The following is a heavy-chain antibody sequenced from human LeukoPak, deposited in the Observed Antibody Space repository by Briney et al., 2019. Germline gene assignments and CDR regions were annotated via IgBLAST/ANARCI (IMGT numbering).Heavy chain of an antibody. CDR2: FDPEEGET. CDR3: ATFYCSSTSCYIDYYYGMDV. J-gene: IGHJ6*02. CDR1: RYTHTELS. V-gene: IGHV1-24*01. D-gene: IGHD2-2*02. Sequence: GGSVNVSCKFSRYTHTELSMHAVRQAPGKGREGTGGFDPEEGETIYAQKFQGRVTMTEDTSTDTAYMELSSLRSEDTAVYYCATFYCSSTSCYIDYYYGMDVWGQGTTVTVSS.